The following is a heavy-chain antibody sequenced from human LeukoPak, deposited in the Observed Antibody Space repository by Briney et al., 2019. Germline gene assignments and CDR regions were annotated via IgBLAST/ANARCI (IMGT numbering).Heavy chain of an antibody. CDR3: ARAPTIFGVVIGVDY. J-gene: IGHJ4*02. D-gene: IGHD3-3*01. CDR2: IYHSGST. CDR1: GGSISSSNW. Sequence: PSETLSLTCAVSGGSISSSNWWSWVRQPPGKGLEWIGEIYHSGSTNYNPSLKSRVTISVDKSKNQFSLKLSSVTAADTAVYYCARAPTIFGVVIGVDYWGQGTLVTVSS. V-gene: IGHV4-4*02.